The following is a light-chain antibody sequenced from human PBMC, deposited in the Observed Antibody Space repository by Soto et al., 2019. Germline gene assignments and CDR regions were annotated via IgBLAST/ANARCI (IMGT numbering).Light chain of an antibody. CDR2: DVS. CDR1: SSDVGGYNY. V-gene: IGLV2-14*01. CDR3: SSYPSSSTLNYV. Sequence: QSALTQPASVSGSPGQSITISCTGTSSDVGGYNYVSWYQQHPGKAPKLMIYDVSNRPSGVSNRFSGSKSGNTASLTISGLQAEDEADYYCSSYPSSSTLNYVFGTGTKVT. J-gene: IGLJ1*01.